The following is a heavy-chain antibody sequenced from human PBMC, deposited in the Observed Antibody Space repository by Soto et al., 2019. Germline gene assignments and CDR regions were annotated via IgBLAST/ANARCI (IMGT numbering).Heavy chain of an antibody. Sequence: TLSLTCVVYRGCSSGHTRTWIRQSPGKGLEWIGDINHSGRVNYSPSLKSRVTISLDTSKNQFSLTLSAVTAADTAMYYCSTRAYDTNGYYRFDPWGQGTLVTVPQ. CDR1: RGCSSGHT. D-gene: IGHD3-22*01. J-gene: IGHJ5*01. CDR2: INHSGRV. CDR3: STRAYDTNGYYRFDP. V-gene: IGHV4-34*01.